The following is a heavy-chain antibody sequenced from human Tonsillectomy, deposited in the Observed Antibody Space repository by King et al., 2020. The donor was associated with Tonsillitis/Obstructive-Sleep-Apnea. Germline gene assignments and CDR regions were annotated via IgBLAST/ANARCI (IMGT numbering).Heavy chain of an antibody. CDR2: IYYNGDT. V-gene: IGHV4-39*01. CDR1: GGSISSRRYY. Sequence: QVQLQESGPGLLKPSETLSLSCTVSGGSISSRRYYWGWIRQPPGKGLEWIGTIYYNGDTYYNPSLKSRVTVSIDTSENQFSLKLTSVTAADTAVYYCARHAPDMDNYYYYMDVWGKGTTVTVSS. CDR3: ARHAPDMDNYYYYMDV. D-gene: IGHD3-9*01. J-gene: IGHJ6*03.